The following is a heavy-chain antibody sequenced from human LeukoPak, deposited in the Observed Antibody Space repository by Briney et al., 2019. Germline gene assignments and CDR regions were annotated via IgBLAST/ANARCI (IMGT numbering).Heavy chain of an antibody. D-gene: IGHD3-3*01. Sequence: ASVKVSCKASGYTFTGYYMHWVRQAPGQGLEWMGWINPNSGGTNYAQKFQGRVTITRNTSISTAYMELSSLRSEDTAVYYCARGGYDFWSGYYMDVWGKGTTVTVSS. CDR3: ARGGYDFWSGYYMDV. CDR2: INPNSGGT. CDR1: GYTFTGYY. J-gene: IGHJ6*03. V-gene: IGHV1-2*02.